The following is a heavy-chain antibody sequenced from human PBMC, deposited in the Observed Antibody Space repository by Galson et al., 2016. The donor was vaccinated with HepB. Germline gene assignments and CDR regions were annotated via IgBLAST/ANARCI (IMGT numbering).Heavy chain of an antibody. J-gene: IGHJ6*02. V-gene: IGHV4-59*01. CDR2: IYYSGSA. D-gene: IGHD4-17*01. CDR1: GASMSSYY. Sequence: SETLSLTCTVSGASMSSYYWSWIRQSPGKGLEWIGYIYYSGSANYNPSLKSRLTISVDTSKKQFSLKLNSVTAADTAVYYCARERSGDYSTPYGGRGLTYYHYGMDVWGQGTTVIVSS. CDR3: ARERSGDYSTPYGGRGLTYYHYGMDV.